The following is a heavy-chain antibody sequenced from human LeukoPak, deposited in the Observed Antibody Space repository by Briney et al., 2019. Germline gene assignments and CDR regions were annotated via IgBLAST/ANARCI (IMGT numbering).Heavy chain of an antibody. CDR3: ATQSYYYDSSGYIPFSY. CDR2: IYPGDSDT. D-gene: IGHD3-22*01. CDR1: GYSFTSYW. V-gene: IGHV5-51*01. J-gene: IGHJ4*02. Sequence: GESLKISCKGSGYSFTSYWIGWVRQMPGKGLEWMGIIYPGDSDTRYSPSFQGQVTISADKSISTAYLQWSSLKASDTAMYYCATQSYYYDSSGYIPFSYWGQGTLVTVSS.